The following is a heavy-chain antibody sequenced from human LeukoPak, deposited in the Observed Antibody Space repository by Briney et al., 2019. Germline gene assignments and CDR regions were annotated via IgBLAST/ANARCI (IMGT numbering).Heavy chain of an antibody. CDR1: GYTFTSYY. CDR3: AGDLRQIEWELPEYYYYYYGMDV. D-gene: IGHD1-26*01. CDR2: INPSGGST. V-gene: IGHV1-46*01. J-gene: IGHJ6*02. Sequence: ASVKVSCRASGYTFTSYYMHWVRQAPGQGLEWMGIINPSGGSTSYAQKFQGRVTMTRDTSTSTVYTELSSLRSEDTAVYYCAGDLRQIEWELPEYYYYYYGMDVWGQGTTVTVSS.